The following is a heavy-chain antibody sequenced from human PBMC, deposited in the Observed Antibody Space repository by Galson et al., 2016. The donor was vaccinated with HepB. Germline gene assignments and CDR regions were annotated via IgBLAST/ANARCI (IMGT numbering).Heavy chain of an antibody. V-gene: IGHV4-61*01. J-gene: IGHJ5*02. CDR3: ASLGYCGGGTCSSTSFS. CDR2: VYYSGYT. D-gene: IGHD2-15*01. Sequence: ETLSLTCTVSGDSVTSGNYYWSWIRQPPGKGLEWIGYVYYSGYTNYNPALKSRVTVSADTSKNQYSLTLSSVTAADTAVYFCASLGYCGGGTCSSTSFSWGQGPLVTVSS. CDR1: GDSVTSGNYY.